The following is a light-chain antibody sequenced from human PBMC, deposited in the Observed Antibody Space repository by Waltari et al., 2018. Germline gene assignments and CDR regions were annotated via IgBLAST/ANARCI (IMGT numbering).Light chain of an antibody. J-gene: IGLJ3*02. CDR1: SSNIGSNF. V-gene: IGLV1-47*01. Sequence: QSVLTQPPSASGTPGQRVTISCSGSSSNIGSNFVCWFQHLPGTAPKLLIYRNDQRPSGVPDRFSGSRSGTSASLAISGLRSEDEADYYWAAWDDSLTVRFGGGTKLTVL. CDR3: AAWDDSLTVR. CDR2: RND.